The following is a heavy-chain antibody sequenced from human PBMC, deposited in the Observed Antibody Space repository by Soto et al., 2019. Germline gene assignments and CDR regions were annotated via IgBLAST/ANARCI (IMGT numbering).Heavy chain of an antibody. CDR2: IYSGGTT. CDR3: ARDQIVVQQLVPPWGNTYFSYHGMDV. J-gene: IGHJ6*02. Sequence: LRLSCAASGFTVSNNYMSWVRQAPGKGLEWVAIIYSGGTTYYTGSVKRRFTISRDNFKNTLYLQMNSLRAEDTAVYYCARDQIVVQQLVPPWGNTYFSYHGMDVWGQGTTVNFSS. D-gene: IGHD6-13*01. CDR1: GFTVSNNY. V-gene: IGHV3-53*01.